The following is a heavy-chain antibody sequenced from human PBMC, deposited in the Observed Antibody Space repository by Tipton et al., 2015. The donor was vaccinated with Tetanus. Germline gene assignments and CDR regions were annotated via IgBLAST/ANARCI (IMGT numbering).Heavy chain of an antibody. CDR3: ARGKHTVTFDY. J-gene: IGHJ4*02. D-gene: IGHD4-17*01. CDR2: IYYSGST. V-gene: IGHV4-39*01. CDR1: GGSISSSSYY. Sequence: TLSLTCTVSGGSISSSSYYWGWIRQPPGKGLERIGSIYYSGSTYYNPSLKSRVTISVDTSKNQFSLKLSSVTAADTAVYYCARGKHTVTFDYWGQGTLVTVSS.